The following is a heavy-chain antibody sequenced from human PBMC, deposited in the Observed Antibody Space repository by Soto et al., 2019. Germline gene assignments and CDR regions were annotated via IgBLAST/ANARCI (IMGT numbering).Heavy chain of an antibody. D-gene: IGHD3-10*01. CDR1: GYTFTSYD. CDR2: MNPNGGNT. V-gene: IGHV1-8*01. J-gene: IGHJ6*02. CDR3: ARGFMVRGVIIPYYYYYGMDV. Sequence: ASVKVSCKASGYTFTSYDINWVRQATGQGLEWMGWMNPNGGNTGYAQKFQGRVTMTRNTSISTAYMELSSLRSEDTAVYYCARGFMVRGVIIPYYYYYGMDVWGQGTTVTVSS.